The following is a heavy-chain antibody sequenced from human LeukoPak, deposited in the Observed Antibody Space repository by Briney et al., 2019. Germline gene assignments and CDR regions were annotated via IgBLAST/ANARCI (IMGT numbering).Heavy chain of an antibody. CDR3: ARDSGTTGEVKFDP. J-gene: IGHJ5*02. CDR1: GGSLHSY. Sequence: SETLSLTCTVSGGSLHSYWSWIRQPAGKGLEWIGRISGSGTITYNPALQSRLTISIDTYKNQFSLKLMSVTAADTAVYYCARDSGTTGEVKFDPWGQGTLVTVSS. CDR2: ISGSGTI. D-gene: IGHD3-10*01. V-gene: IGHV4-4*07.